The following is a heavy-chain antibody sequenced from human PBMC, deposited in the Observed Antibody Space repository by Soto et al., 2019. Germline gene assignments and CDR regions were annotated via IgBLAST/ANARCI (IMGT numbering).Heavy chain of an antibody. CDR3: AKDRAPSDV. V-gene: IGHV3-23*01. J-gene: IGHJ6*02. CDR1: GFIFSSFA. CDR2: ISGSGGST. Sequence: GGSLRLSCAASGFIFSSFAMSWVRQAPGKGLEWVSAISGSGGSTYYADSVKGRFTISRDNSRNTLYVQMNSLRVEDTAVYYCAKDRAPSDVWGQGTTVTVSS.